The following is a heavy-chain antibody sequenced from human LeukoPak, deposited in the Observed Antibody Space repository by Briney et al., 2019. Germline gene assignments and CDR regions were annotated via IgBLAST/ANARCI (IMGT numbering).Heavy chain of an antibody. CDR2: IYYSGST. V-gene: IGHV4-31*03. Sequence: SEALSLTCTVSGGSISSGGYYWSWIRQHPGKGLEWIGYIYYSGSTYYNPSLKSRVTISVDTSKNQFSLKLSSVTAADTAVYYYARDSMGLFDYWGQGTLVTVSS. CDR1: GGSISSGGYY. D-gene: IGHD3-16*01. J-gene: IGHJ4*02. CDR3: ARDSMGLFDY.